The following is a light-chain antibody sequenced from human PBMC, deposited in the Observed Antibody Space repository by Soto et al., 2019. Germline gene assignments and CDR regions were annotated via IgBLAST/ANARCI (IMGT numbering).Light chain of an antibody. Sequence: EIVLTQSPGTLSLSPGERATLSCRASQSVSSSYLAWYQQKPGQAPRLLIYGASSRATGIPDRFSGSGSGTDFTLTISRLAPEDFAVYYCQQYGSSPPFTVGPGTKVDIK. CDR1: QSVSSSY. CDR3: QQYGSSPPFT. CDR2: GAS. V-gene: IGKV3-20*01. J-gene: IGKJ3*01.